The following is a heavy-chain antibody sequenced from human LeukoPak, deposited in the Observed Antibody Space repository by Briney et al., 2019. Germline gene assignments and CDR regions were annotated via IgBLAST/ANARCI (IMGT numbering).Heavy chain of an antibody. J-gene: IGHJ5*02. Sequence: SVKVSCTASGGTFSSYAISWVRQAPGQGLEWMGGIIPIFGTANYAQKLQGRVTMTTDTSTSTAYMELRSLRSDDTAVYYCARERCSSTSCHRGFDPWGQGTLVTVSS. D-gene: IGHD2-2*02. CDR1: GGTFSSYA. V-gene: IGHV1-69*05. CDR2: IIPIFGTA. CDR3: ARERCSSTSCHRGFDP.